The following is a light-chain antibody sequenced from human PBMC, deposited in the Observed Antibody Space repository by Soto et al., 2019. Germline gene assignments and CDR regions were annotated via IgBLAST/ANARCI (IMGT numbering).Light chain of an antibody. V-gene: IGLV2-14*03. CDR2: DVS. CDR1: SSDVGAYNY. Sequence: QSALTQPASVSGSPGQSITISCTGTSSDVGAYNYVSWYQQHPGKAPKLMIYDVSIRPSGVSTRFSGSKSGNTASLTISGLQAEDEADYYCSSYTSSTTYVFGTGTKLTVL. J-gene: IGLJ1*01. CDR3: SSYTSSTTYV.